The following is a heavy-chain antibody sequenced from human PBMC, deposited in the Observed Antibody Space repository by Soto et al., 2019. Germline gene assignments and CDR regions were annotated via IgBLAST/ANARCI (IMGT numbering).Heavy chain of an antibody. J-gene: IGHJ4*02. CDR3: TKGSDVARQELDY. Sequence: QVQLVESGGGVVQPGRSLRLSCAASGFTFSNFGMHWVRQAPGKAQEWVAAISSDGSDKYYSDSVKGRFTISRDNSKNTLFLQMSSLRVEDTAVYYCTKGSDVARQELDYWGQGTLVTVSS. CDR1: GFTFSNFG. CDR2: ISSDGSDK. V-gene: IGHV3-30*18. D-gene: IGHD2-15*01.